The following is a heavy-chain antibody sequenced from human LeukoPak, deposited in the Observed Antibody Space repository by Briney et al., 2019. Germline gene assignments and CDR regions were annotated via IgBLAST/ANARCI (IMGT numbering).Heavy chain of an antibody. Sequence: GGSLRLSCAASGFTFSSYAMHWVRQAPGKGLEYASAISSNGGSTYYANSVKGRFTISRDNSKNTLYLQMGSLRAEDTAVYYCAREPHYDSSGYINWFDPWGQGTLVTVSS. CDR2: ISSNGGST. CDR3: AREPHYDSSGYINWFDP. J-gene: IGHJ5*02. V-gene: IGHV3-64*01. CDR1: GFTFSSYA. D-gene: IGHD3-22*01.